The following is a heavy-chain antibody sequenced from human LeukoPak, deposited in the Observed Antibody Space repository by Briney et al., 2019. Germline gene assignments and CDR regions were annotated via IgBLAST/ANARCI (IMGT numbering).Heavy chain of an antibody. CDR1: GFTFSSYA. D-gene: IGHD3-16*01. CDR2: ISYDGSNK. CDR3: ARDGGDGVD. J-gene: IGHJ4*02. Sequence: GGSLRLSCAASGFTFSSYAMHWVRQAPGKGLEWVAVISYDGSNKYYADSVKGRFTISRDNSKNTLYLQMNSLRAEDTAVYYCARDGGDGVDWGQGTLVTVSS. V-gene: IGHV3-30-3*01.